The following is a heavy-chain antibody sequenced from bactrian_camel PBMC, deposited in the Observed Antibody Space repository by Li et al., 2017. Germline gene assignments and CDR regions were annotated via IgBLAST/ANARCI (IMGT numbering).Heavy chain of an antibody. Sequence: VQLVESGGGLVQPGGSLRLSCAASGFTFSSYDMNWVRQAPGKGLEWVSTINSGGSNTDYADFVKGRFTISRDDAKATLYLQIDSLKTEDTAMYYCATLEGTAFTYWGQGTQVTVS. CDR1: GFTFSSYD. D-gene: IGHD1*01. J-gene: IGHJ4*01. V-gene: IGHV3S40*01. CDR2: INSGGSNT. CDR3: ATLEGTAFTY.